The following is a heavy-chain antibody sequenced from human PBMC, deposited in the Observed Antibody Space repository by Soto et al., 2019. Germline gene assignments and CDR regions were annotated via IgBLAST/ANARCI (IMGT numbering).Heavy chain of an antibody. CDR1: GFTFSRYA. V-gene: IGHV3-30-3*01. CDR3: AREGRDGYDPWRHDWYFEL. Sequence: QVQLVESGGGVVQPGRSLRLSCAASGFTFSRYAMHWVRQAPGKGLEWVAVISYDGSNKYYADSVKGRFTISRDNSQNTLYLQMNSLRAEDTAVYYCAREGRDGYDPWRHDWYFELWSRGTLVTVFS. J-gene: IGHJ2*01. CDR2: ISYDGSNK. D-gene: IGHD5-12*01.